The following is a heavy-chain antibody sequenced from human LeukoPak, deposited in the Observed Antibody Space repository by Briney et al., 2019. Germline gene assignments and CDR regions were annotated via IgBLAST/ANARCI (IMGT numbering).Heavy chain of an antibody. J-gene: IGHJ4*02. CDR3: ARERDLLWFGELPY. Sequence: GGSLRLSCAASGFTFSSYAMHWVRQAPGKGLEWVSSISSSSSYIYYADSVKGRFTISRDNAKNSLYLQMNSLRAEDTAVYYCARERDLLWFGELPYWGQGTLVTVSS. V-gene: IGHV3-21*01. CDR2: ISSSSSYI. CDR1: GFTFSSYA. D-gene: IGHD3-10*01.